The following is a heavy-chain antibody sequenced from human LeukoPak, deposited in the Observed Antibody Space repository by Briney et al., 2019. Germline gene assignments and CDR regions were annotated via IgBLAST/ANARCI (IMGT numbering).Heavy chain of an antibody. CDR3: AREAYGPDYYMDV. J-gene: IGHJ6*03. V-gene: IGHV3-74*01. Sequence: GGSLRLSCVVSGFTFTRHWMHWVRQAPGKGLVWVSRMNDDGSSTSYAEALKGRFTISRGNAKNTLYLHMSNLRAEDTAVYYCAREAYGPDYYMDVWGKGTTVTISS. CDR1: GFTFTRHW. D-gene: IGHD3-10*01. CDR2: MNDDGSST.